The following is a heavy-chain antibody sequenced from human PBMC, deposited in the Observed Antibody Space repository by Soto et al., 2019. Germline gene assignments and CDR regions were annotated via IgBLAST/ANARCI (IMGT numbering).Heavy chain of an antibody. J-gene: IGHJ4*02. V-gene: IGHV3-30-3*01. CDR1: GFTFSSYA. D-gene: IGHD3-10*01. Sequence: QVQLVESGGGVVQPGRSLRLSCAASGFTFSSYAMHWVRQAPGKGLEWVAVISYDGSNKYYADSVKGRFTISRDNSKNTLYLQMNSLRAEDTVVYYCARAPMGRYYGSGSYYFDYWGQGTLVTVSS. CDR2: ISYDGSNK. CDR3: ARAPMGRYYGSGSYYFDY.